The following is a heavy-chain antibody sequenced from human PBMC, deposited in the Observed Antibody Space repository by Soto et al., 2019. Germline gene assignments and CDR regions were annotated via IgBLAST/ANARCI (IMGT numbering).Heavy chain of an antibody. CDR2: VYHSGVS. V-gene: IGHV4-39*01. J-gene: IGHJ5*02. CDR1: GVSIHNSHSF. CDR3: GSVVHGAPRQTESDP. D-gene: IGHD2-8*02. Sequence: SETLSLTCAVSGVSIHNSHSFWGWIRQPPVKDLDFIVSVYHSGVSYYNPSLKGRFTVLVDTSNNQISLWVNSVVAANAPVYSCGSVVHGAPRQTESDPWCQGMLETVSS.